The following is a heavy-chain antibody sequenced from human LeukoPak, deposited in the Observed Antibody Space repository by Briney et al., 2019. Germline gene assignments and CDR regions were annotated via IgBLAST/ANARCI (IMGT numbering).Heavy chain of an antibody. V-gene: IGHV3-23*01. CDR2: ISRSGVAT. J-gene: IGHJ3*02. D-gene: IGHD6-19*01. CDR3: ARRMGWYDNHDAFDI. Sequence: GGSLRLSCAASGFTFTSFAMSWVRQAPGKGLEWVSTISRSGVATYYANSVKGRFTISRDNSKNTLYLQMNSLRAEDTAVYYCARRMGWYDNHDAFDIWGQGTMVTVSS. CDR1: GFTFTSFA.